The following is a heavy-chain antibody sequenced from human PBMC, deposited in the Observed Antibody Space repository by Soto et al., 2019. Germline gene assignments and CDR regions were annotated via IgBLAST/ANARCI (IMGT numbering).Heavy chain of an antibody. CDR1: GGSISSSSYY. V-gene: IGHV4-39*01. J-gene: IGHJ4*02. D-gene: IGHD5-12*01. CDR3: ARHFTASEWLRSTYYFDY. Sequence: QLQLQESGPGLVKPSETLSLTCTVSGGSISSSSYYWGWIRQPPGKGLEWIGSIHYSGFTYYNPSLKSRVTISVDTSKNQFSLKLSSVTAADTAVYYCARHFTASEWLRSTYYFDYWGQGTLVTVSS. CDR2: IHYSGFT.